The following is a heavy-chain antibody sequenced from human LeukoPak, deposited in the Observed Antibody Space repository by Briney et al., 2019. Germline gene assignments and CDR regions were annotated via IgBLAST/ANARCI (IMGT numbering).Heavy chain of an antibody. Sequence: VSVQVSCKASGFPFTGYYMYWVRQAPGQGLEWMGWINPDSGGTHYAQKFQGRVTLTRDTSISTAYMELSTMRSDDTALYYCARDLRGFGDYLDYWGQGTLVTVSS. D-gene: IGHD3-10*01. CDR3: ARDLRGFGDYLDY. J-gene: IGHJ4*02. V-gene: IGHV1-2*02. CDR1: GFPFTGYY. CDR2: INPDSGGT.